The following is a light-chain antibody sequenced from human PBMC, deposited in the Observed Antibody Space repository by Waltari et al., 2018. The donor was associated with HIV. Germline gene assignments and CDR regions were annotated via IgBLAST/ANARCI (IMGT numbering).Light chain of an antibody. V-gene: IGLV4-69*01. CDR3: QIWDNGVRV. J-gene: IGLJ3*02. CDR2: LNSDGSH. CDR1: SGQSSYS. Sequence: QLALTQSPSASASLGASVRLTCTLSSGQSSYSIAWHQQQPEKGPRFLMRLNSDGSHTRGDGIPDRFSGSASGAERYLTISSLQSEDEADYYCQIWDNGVRVFGGGTKLTVL.